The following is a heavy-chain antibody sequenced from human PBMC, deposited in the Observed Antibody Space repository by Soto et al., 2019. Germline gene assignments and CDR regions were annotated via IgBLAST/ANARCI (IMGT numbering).Heavy chain of an antibody. CDR2: IYYSGST. CDR1: GGSISSGDYY. Sequence: SLTCTVSGGSISSGDYYWSWIRQPPGKGLEWIGYIYYSGSTYYNPSLKSRVTISVDTSKNQFSLKLSSVTAADTAVYYCARIIVVVTAIDYWGQGTLVTVAS. J-gene: IGHJ4*02. V-gene: IGHV4-30-4*01. CDR3: ARIIVVVTAIDY. D-gene: IGHD2-21*02.